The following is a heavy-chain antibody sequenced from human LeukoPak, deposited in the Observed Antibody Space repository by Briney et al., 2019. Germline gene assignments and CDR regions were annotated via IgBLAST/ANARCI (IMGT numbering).Heavy chain of an antibody. CDR1: GFTFSSYA. CDR2: ISGSGGST. Sequence: GGSLRLSCAASGFTFSSYAINWVRQAPGKGLEWVSAISGSGGSTYYADSVKGRFTISRDNSKNTLYLQMNSLRAEDTAVYYCAKPGVTFGGVIVNYFDYWGQGTLVTVSS. D-gene: IGHD3-16*02. V-gene: IGHV3-23*01. CDR3: AKPGVTFGGVIVNYFDY. J-gene: IGHJ4*02.